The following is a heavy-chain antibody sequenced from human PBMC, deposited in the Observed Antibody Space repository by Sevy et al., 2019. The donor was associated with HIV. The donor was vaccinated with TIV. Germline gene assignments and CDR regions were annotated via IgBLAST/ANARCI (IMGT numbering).Heavy chain of an antibody. V-gene: IGHV4-39*01. CDR1: GGSISSSSYY. CDR3: ATSEGAAAGTFDY. J-gene: IGHJ4*02. Sequence: SETLSLTCTVSGGSISSSSYYWGWIRQPPGKGLEWIGSIYYSGSTYYNPSLKSRVTISVDTSKNQFSLKLSSVTAADTAVYYCATSEGAAAGTFDYCGQGTLVTVSS. CDR2: IYYSGST. D-gene: IGHD6-13*01.